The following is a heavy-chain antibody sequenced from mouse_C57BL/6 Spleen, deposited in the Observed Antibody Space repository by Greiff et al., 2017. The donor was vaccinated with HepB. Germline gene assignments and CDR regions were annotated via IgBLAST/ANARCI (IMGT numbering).Heavy chain of an antibody. D-gene: IGHD1-1*01. J-gene: IGHJ3*01. Sequence: VQLQQSGAELARPGASVKLSCKASGYTFTSYGISWVKQRTGQGLEWIGEIYPRSGNTYYNEKFKGKATLTADKSSSTAYMELRSLTSEDSAVYFCARHGSSQAWFAYWGQGTLVTVSA. CDR1: GYTFTSYG. CDR2: IYPRSGNT. CDR3: ARHGSSQAWFAY. V-gene: IGHV1-81*01.